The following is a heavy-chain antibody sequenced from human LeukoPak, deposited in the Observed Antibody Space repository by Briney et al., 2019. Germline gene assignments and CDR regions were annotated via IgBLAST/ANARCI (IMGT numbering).Heavy chain of an antibody. Sequence: ETLSLTCTVSGGSISSSSYYWGCIRQPPGKGLECVSSISSSSSYIYYADSVKGRFTISRDNAKNSLYLQMNSLRAKDTAVYYCARVVSQGYGDYDPTGFDPWGQGTLVTASS. V-gene: IGHV3-21*01. CDR3: ARVVSQGYGDYDPTGFDP. CDR2: ISSSSSYI. D-gene: IGHD4-17*01. CDR1: GGSISSSS. J-gene: IGHJ5*02.